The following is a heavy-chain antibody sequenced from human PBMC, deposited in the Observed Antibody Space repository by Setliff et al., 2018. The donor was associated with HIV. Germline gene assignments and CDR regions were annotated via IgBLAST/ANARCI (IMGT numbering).Heavy chain of an antibody. CDR3: AKTYYYDSSGYYTGLHYYYGMDV. V-gene: IGHV3-23*01. J-gene: IGHJ6*02. CDR2: ILSTGERT. Sequence: GGSLRLSCAASGFTFSNYAMSWVRQAPGEGLEWVSAILSTGERTFYADSVRGRFTISRDNSKNSLYLQMNSLRAEDTAVYYCAKTYYYDSSGYYTGLHYYYGMDVWGQGTTVTVSS. D-gene: IGHD3-22*01. CDR1: GFTFSNYA.